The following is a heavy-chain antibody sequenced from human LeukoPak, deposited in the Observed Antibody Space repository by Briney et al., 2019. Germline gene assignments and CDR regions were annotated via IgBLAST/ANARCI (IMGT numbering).Heavy chain of an antibody. Sequence: GASVKVSCKASGYTFTGYYMHWVRQAPGQGLEWMGWINPNSGGTNYAQKFQGRVTMTRDTSISTAYMELSRLRSDDTAVYYCASPAPVVVTLRGSWGQGPLVPVSS. V-gene: IGHV1-2*02. CDR3: ASPAPVVVTLRGS. CDR1: GYTFTGYY. J-gene: IGHJ5*02. D-gene: IGHD2-21*02. CDR2: INPNSGGT.